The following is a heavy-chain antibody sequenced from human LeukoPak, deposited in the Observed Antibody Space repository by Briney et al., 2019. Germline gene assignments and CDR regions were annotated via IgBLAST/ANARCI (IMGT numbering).Heavy chain of an antibody. Sequence: ASVKVSCKASGYTFTSYDINWVRQATGQGLEWMGWMNPNSGNTGYAQKFQGRVTMTRNTSISTAYMELSSLRSEDTAVYYCATMVRGPKNWFDPWGQGTLVTVSS. CDR3: ATMVRGPKNWFDP. CDR2: MNPNSGNT. CDR1: GYTFTSYD. D-gene: IGHD3-10*01. V-gene: IGHV1-8*01. J-gene: IGHJ5*02.